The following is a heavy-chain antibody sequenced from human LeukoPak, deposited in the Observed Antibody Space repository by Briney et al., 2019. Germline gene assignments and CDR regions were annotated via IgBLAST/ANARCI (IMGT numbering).Heavy chain of an antibody. V-gene: IGHV3-13*01. D-gene: IGHD6-13*01. CDR2: IGTAGDT. CDR3: ARRAAGPRRGAFDI. Sequence: GGSLRLSCAASGFTFSSYDMHWVRQATGKGLEWVSAIGTAGDTYYPGSVKGRFTISRENAKNSLYLQMNSLRAGDTAVYYCARRAAGPRRGAFDIWGQGTMVTVSS. CDR1: GFTFSSYD. J-gene: IGHJ3*02.